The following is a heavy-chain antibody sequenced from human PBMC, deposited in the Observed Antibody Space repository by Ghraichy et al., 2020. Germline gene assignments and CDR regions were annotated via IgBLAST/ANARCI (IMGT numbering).Heavy chain of an antibody. J-gene: IGHJ5*02. CDR3: AKVSDFWTGYYES. Sequence: GGSLRLSCAASGFTFTTNAMTWVRQAPGKGLEWVSTITGSGYNTFYADSVKGRFRISRDNSKNALSRQMNSLRADDTALYYCAKVSDFWTGYYESWGQGTLVTVSS. CDR1: GFTFTTNA. D-gene: IGHD3/OR15-3a*01. CDR2: ITGSGYNT. V-gene: IGHV3-23*01.